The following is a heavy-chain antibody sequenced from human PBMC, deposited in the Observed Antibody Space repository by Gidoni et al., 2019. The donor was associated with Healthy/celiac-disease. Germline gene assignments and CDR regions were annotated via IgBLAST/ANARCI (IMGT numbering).Heavy chain of an antibody. D-gene: IGHD2-2*01. CDR3: ARDVPRYCSSTSCYDYGMDV. J-gene: IGHJ6*02. Sequence: QVQLQESGPGLVKPSETLSLTCTVSGGSISSYYWSWIRQPPGQGLEWIGYIYYSGRTNYHPSPKSRVTISVDTSKNQFSLKLSAVTAADTAVYYCARDVPRYCSSTSCYDYGMDVWGQGTTVTVSS. CDR1: GGSISSYY. V-gene: IGHV4-59*01. CDR2: IYYSGRT.